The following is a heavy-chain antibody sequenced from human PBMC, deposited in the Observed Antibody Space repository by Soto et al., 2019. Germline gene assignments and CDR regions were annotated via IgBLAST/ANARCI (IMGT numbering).Heavy chain of an antibody. V-gene: IGHV4-31*03. CDR2: IYNSGAT. CDR3: AKGHRQQLVRGGYFDY. D-gene: IGHD6-13*01. Sequence: TLSLTCTVSGGSITRGGYFWSWIRQHPGKGLEWIGYIYNSGATYYNPSLESRVTMSVDTSKNQFSLKLTSVTAEDTAVYYCAKGHRQQLVRGGYFDYWGQGALVTVSS. J-gene: IGHJ4*02. CDR1: GGSITRGGYF.